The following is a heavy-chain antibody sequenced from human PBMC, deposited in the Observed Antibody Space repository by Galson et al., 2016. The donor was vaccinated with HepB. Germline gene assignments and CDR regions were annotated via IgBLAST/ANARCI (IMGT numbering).Heavy chain of an antibody. CDR1: GASINSSNW. V-gene: IGHV4-4*02. CDR3: ARASVVPGARMVFDS. Sequence: EPLSLTCAVSGASINSSNWWTWVRPAPGTGLEWIGEIYHTGTSNNNPSLLSRFTMSIDNSKNHFSLNLNSVTAADTAVYYCARASVVPGARMVFDSWGQGILVTVSS. D-gene: IGHD2-2*01. CDR2: IYHTGTS. J-gene: IGHJ5*01.